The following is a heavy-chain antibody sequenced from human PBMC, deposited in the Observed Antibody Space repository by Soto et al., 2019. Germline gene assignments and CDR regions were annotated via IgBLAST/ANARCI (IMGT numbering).Heavy chain of an antibody. CDR1: GFIFSSYT. CDR3: ARGGTYAYNYGSPLDI. V-gene: IGHV1-69*08. Sequence: QVQLVQSGAEVKRPGSSVKVSCKSSGFIFSSYTITWVRQAPGQGLEWMGRIIPTLGSSNFALKFQDRVTLTADKSRTTAFMELTSLTSDDTAVYYCARGGTYAYNYGSPLDIWGQGTLVTVSS. D-gene: IGHD1-1*01. J-gene: IGHJ3*02. CDR2: IIPTLGSS.